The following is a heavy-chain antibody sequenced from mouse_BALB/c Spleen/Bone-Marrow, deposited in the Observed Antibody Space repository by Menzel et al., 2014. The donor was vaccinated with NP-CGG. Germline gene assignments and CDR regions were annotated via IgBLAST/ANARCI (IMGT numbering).Heavy chain of an antibody. D-gene: IGHD2-1*01. V-gene: IGHV3-8*02. Sequence: EVKLVESGPSLVKPSQTLSLTCSVTGDSITSGYWNWIRKFPGNKLEYMGYISYSGSTYYNPSLKSRISITRDTSKNQYYLQLNSVTTEGTATYYCARSRDYYGNSLDYWGQGTTLTVSS. CDR3: ARSRDYYGNSLDY. J-gene: IGHJ2*01. CDR1: GDSITSGY. CDR2: ISYSGST.